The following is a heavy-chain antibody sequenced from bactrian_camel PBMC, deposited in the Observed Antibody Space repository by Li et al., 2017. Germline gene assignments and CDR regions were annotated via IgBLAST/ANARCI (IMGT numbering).Heavy chain of an antibody. CDR1: GYTDNFNS. CDR2: QRDAAT. Sequence: HVQLVESGGGLVQPGGSLRLSCAADGYTDNFNSMGWFRQAPGKEPEGVAAQRDAATYYADSVKGRFSISRDIASRTLYLQMSNLKPEDTALYYCAARGDWYTCPARSSRRSTRYAYDYWGQGTQVTVS. V-gene: IGHV3S61*01. CDR3: AARGDWYTCPARSSRRSTRYAYDY. D-gene: IGHD6*01. J-gene: IGHJ4*01.